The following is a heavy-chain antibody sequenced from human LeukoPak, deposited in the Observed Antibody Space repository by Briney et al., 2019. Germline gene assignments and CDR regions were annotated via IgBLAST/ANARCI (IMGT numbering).Heavy chain of an antibody. CDR2: ISSSGSTI. V-gene: IGHV3-11*01. J-gene: IGHJ1*01. Sequence: GGSLRLSCAASGFTFGDYYMSWIRQAPGKGLEWVSYISSSGSTIYYADSVKGRFTISRDNAKNSLYLQMNSLRAEDTAVYYCARAERELLEEYFQHWGQGTLVTVSS. D-gene: IGHD1-26*01. CDR1: GFTFGDYY. CDR3: ARAERELLEEYFQH.